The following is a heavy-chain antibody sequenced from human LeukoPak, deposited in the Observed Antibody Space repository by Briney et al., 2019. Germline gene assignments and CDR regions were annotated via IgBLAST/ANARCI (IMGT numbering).Heavy chain of an antibody. CDR3: ARELRETGTIIIPAFDI. CDR1: GGSISTYY. D-gene: IGHD1-7*01. J-gene: IGHJ3*02. Sequence: SETLSLTCTVSGGSISTYYWSCIRQPAGKGLEWIGRIYTSGSTTYSPSLKSRVTMSVDTSKNQFSLKLTSVTAADTAVYYRARELRETGTIIIPAFDIWGQGTMVTVSS. V-gene: IGHV4-4*07. CDR2: IYTSGST.